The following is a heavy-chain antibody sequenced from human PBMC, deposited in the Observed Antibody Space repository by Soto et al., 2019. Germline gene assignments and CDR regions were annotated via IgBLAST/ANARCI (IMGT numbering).Heavy chain of an antibody. CDR1: GGTFSSYT. V-gene: IGHV1-69*02. D-gene: IGHD3-10*01. CDR3: ARGGPLWFGELFVHYYYYYGMDV. J-gene: IGHJ6*02. CDR2: IIPIRGIA. Sequence: SVKVSCKASGGTFSSYTISWVRQAPGQGLEWMGRIIPIRGIANYAQKFQGRVTMTRDTSTSTVYMELSSLRSEDTAVYYCARGGPLWFGELFVHYYYYYGMDVWGQGTTVTVSS.